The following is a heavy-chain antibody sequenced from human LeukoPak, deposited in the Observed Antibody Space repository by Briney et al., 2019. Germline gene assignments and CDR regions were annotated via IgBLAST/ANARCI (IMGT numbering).Heavy chain of an antibody. Sequence: SETLSLTCTVSGGSISSNSYFWGWIRQPPGKGLEWIGSIYFSGSTYYNPSLKSRVTISVDTSKNQFSLKLSSVTAADTAMYYCARYGNSGVPFDYWGQGTLVTVSS. D-gene: IGHD1-26*01. CDR1: GGSISSNSYF. CDR2: IYFSGST. V-gene: IGHV4-39*07. J-gene: IGHJ4*02. CDR3: ARYGNSGVPFDY.